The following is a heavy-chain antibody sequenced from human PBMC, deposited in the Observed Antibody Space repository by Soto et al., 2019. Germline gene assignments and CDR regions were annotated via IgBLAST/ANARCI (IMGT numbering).Heavy chain of an antibody. Sequence: SETLSLTCAVSSGSISSSNWWSWVRQPPGKGLEWIGEIYHSGSTNYNPSLKSRVTISVDKSKNQFSLKLSSVTAADTAVYYCARGHLYCSSTSCYYYFDYWGQGTLVTVSS. CDR2: IYHSGST. V-gene: IGHV4-4*02. J-gene: IGHJ4*02. CDR3: ARGHLYCSSTSCYYYFDY. CDR1: SGSISSSNW. D-gene: IGHD2-2*01.